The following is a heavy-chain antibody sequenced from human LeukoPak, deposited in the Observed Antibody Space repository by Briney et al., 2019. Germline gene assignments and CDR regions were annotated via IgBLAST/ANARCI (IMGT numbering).Heavy chain of an antibody. CDR3: AKDRRSSSWQTPVDY. CDR2: ISFDGSNK. D-gene: IGHD6-13*01. V-gene: IGHV3-30*04. Sequence: GGSLRLSCAASGFTFSDYAMHWVRQAPGKGLEWVAVISFDGSNKYYADSVKGRFTISRDNSKNTLYLQMNSLRAEDTAVYYCAKDRRSSSWQTPVDYWGQGTLVTVSS. J-gene: IGHJ4*02. CDR1: GFTFSDYA.